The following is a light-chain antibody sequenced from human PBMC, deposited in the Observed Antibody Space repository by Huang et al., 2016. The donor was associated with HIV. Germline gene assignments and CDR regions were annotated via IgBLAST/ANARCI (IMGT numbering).Light chain of an antibody. J-gene: IGKJ4*01. CDR1: QSVGVY. V-gene: IGKV3-11*01. CDR3: QQRTEWPPVLT. CDR2: EAS. Sequence: EIVLTQSPATLSLSPGDRATLSCRASQSVGVYLAWYQQKPGQAPRLLIFEASNRATGIPDRFSGSGSGTDFTLTIDSLQPDDFAIYYCQQRTEWPPVLTFGGGTRVEIK.